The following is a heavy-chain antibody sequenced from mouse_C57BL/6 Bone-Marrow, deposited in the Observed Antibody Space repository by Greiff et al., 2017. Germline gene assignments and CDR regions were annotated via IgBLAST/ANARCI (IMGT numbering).Heavy chain of an antibody. V-gene: IGHV1-9*01. J-gene: IGHJ1*03. Sequence: VQLQESGAELMKPGASVKLSCKATGYTFTGYWLEWVKQRPGHGLEWIGEILPGSGSTNYNEKFKGKATFTAATSANTAYMQLSSLTTEDSAIYYCARLEVIYYGCEWYFDVWGTGTTVTVSS. CDR2: ILPGSGST. D-gene: IGHD2-2*01. CDR3: ARLEVIYYGCEWYFDV. CDR1: GYTFTGYW.